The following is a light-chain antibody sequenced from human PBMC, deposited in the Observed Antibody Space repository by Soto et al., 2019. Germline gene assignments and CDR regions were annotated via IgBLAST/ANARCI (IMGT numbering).Light chain of an antibody. Sequence: DIQVTQSPSTLSASVGDRVTITCGASQSIGTWLAWYQQKPGKAPKLLIFDASTLESGVPSRFSGSGSGTDFTLTISSLQPDDVATYYCQQYSDSSGALGQGTKVDIK. CDR1: QSIGTW. CDR2: DAS. V-gene: IGKV1-5*01. CDR3: QQYSDSSGA. J-gene: IGKJ1*01.